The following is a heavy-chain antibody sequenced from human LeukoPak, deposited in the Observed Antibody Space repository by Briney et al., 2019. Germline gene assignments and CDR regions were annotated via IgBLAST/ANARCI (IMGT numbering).Heavy chain of an antibody. CDR3: ARPLYYSSTSCYGDYYGMDV. Sequence: GGSVKVSCKASGGTFSSYAISWVRQAPGQGLEWMGGIIPIFGTANYAQKFQGRVTITADESTSTAYMELSSLRSEDTAVYYCARPLYYSSTSCYGDYYGMDVWGQGTTVTVSS. D-gene: IGHD2-2*01. V-gene: IGHV1-69*13. CDR1: GGTFSSYA. CDR2: IIPIFGTA. J-gene: IGHJ6*02.